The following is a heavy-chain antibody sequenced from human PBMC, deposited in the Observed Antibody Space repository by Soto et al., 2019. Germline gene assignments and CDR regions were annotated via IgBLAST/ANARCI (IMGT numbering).Heavy chain of an antibody. V-gene: IGHV4-34*01. Sequence: GSLRLSCAASGFTFRTYWMNWVRQAPGKGLEWIGEVHPSGSTDYNPSLKSRLTLSFDTSKNQFSLRVASVTAADTAVYFCPRGKPSGYRFGPRNFFYYGLDVWGPGTTVNVSS. CDR3: PRGKPSGYRFGPRNFFYYGLDV. CDR1: GFTFRTYW. J-gene: IGHJ6*02. D-gene: IGHD5-18*01. CDR2: VHPSGST.